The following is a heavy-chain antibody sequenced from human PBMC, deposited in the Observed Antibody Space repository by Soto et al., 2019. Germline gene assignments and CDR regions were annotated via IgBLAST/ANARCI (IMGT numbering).Heavy chain of an antibody. D-gene: IGHD1-26*01. V-gene: IGHV1-2*02. Sequence: AAVKVSCKASGYTFTVYYMHWLRQAPGQGLEWMGWINPKSGGTMYPQKFQGRVTMTWDTSISTAYMALTRLRSDDTAVYYCARDLAKGGGSAGFDYWGQGTLVTVSS. J-gene: IGHJ4*02. CDR3: ARDLAKGGGSAGFDY. CDR2: INPKSGGT. CDR1: GYTFTVYY.